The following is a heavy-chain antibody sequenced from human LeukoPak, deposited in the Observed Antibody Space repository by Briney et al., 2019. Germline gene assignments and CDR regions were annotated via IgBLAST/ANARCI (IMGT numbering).Heavy chain of an antibody. CDR3: AKSGGGGRWELRWAFDI. CDR1: GYTFTRYY. Sequence: GASVKVSCKASGYTFTRYYMNWVRQAPGQGLEWLGLINPSSSSATYAQKFQGRVTLTRDTSTSTVYMDLSSLRFEDTAVYYCAKSGGGGRWELRWAFDIWGQGTMVTVSS. D-gene: IGHD1-26*01. CDR2: INPSSSSA. V-gene: IGHV1-46*03. J-gene: IGHJ3*02.